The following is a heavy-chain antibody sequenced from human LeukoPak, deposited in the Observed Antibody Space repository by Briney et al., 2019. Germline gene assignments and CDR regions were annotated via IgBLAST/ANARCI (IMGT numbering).Heavy chain of an antibody. CDR2: INSDGSSA. J-gene: IGHJ4*02. CDR1: GFTFSSYG. V-gene: IGHV3-74*01. D-gene: IGHD3-22*01. Sequence: GGSLRLSCAASGFTFSSYGMGWVRQAPGKGLVWVSRINSDGSSANFADSVKGRFTISRDNAKNTLYLQMSSLRAEDTAVYYCVRDTYYDRSGYYYLHYWGQGTLVTVSS. CDR3: VRDTYYDRSGYYYLHY.